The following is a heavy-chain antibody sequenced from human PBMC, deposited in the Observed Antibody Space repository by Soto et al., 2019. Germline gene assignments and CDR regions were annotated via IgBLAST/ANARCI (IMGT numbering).Heavy chain of an antibody. J-gene: IGHJ6*02. CDR3: ARAHSGYDPLGMDV. D-gene: IGHD5-12*01. CDR2: ISDTGGD. CDR1: GGSVSSGSYY. V-gene: IGHV4-61*01. Sequence: QVQLQESGPGLVKPSETLAVTCTVSGGSVSSGSYYWSWIRQPPGKGLEWVGCISDTGGDDYNPSLKSRVTISVHTSKRQFSLRLNSVTAADTAVYYCARAHSGYDPLGMDVWGQGTTVTVSS.